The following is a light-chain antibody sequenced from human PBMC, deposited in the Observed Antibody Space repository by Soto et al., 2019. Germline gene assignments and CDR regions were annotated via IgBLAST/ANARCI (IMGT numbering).Light chain of an antibody. CDR1: PSISDS. CDR2: DVS. CDR3: QQYHGFSRT. V-gene: IGKV1-5*01. Sequence: IQMTQAPSTLSASVGDRVTITCRASPSISDSLAWYQQKPGKAPDLLISDVSKLERGVASRFSGSGSGTEFTLTISSMQPDDLATYYCQQYHGFSRTFGQGTKVDIK. J-gene: IGKJ1*01.